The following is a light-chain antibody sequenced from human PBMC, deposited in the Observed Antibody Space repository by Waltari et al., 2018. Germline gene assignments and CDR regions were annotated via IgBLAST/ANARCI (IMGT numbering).Light chain of an antibody. V-gene: IGLV3-19*01. CDR3: HSRETFSTRL. Sequence: SSDLTQDPSLSVALGQTVRITCQRDSLRRYYASWYQQRPGQAPILVLYGPDNRPSGIPDRFSGSTSGNTASLTITGAQAEDEADYYCHSRETFSTRLFGGGTRLTV. CDR1: SLRRYY. CDR2: GPD. J-gene: IGLJ2*01.